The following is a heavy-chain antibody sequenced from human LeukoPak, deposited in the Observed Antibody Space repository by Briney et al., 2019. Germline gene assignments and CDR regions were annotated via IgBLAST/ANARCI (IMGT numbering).Heavy chain of an antibody. CDR2: ISPKSNSK. CDR1: DFTFSTYA. CDR3: ARGIGGYDTSGTPKDWFDP. V-gene: IGHV3-48*04. D-gene: IGHD3-22*01. Sequence: PGGSLRLSCADSDFTFSTYAMNWVRQAPGKGLEWVSYISPKSNSKYYADSVKGRFTISRDNAKNSLYLQMNSLRAEDTAVYYCARGIGGYDTSGTPKDWFDPWGQGTLVTVSS. J-gene: IGHJ5*02.